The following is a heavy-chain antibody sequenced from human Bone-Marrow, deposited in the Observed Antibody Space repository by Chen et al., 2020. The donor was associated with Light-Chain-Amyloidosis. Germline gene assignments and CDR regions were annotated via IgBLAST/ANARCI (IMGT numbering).Heavy chain of an antibody. Sequence: EVQLVESGGGLVQPGGSLRLSCSASGFTFTTYWMHWVRQAPGRGLVWVSRINNTGGGTLYADSLKCRFTVSRDNARNTLYLQMNSLGAEDTAVYYCARGGLDHAFDVWGQGTRVTVSS. J-gene: IGHJ3*01. CDR1: GFTFTTYW. CDR3: ARGGLDHAFDV. V-gene: IGHV3-74*01. CDR2: INNTGGGT. D-gene: IGHD3-9*01.